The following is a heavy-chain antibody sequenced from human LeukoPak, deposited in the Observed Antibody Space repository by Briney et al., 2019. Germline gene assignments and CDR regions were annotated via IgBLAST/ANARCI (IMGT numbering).Heavy chain of an antibody. D-gene: IGHD3-9*01. CDR3: TTTYYDILTGYYPYFDY. Sequence: GGSLRLSCAASGFTFSNAWMSWVRQAPGKGLEWVGRIKSKTDGGTTDYAAPVKGRFTISRDDSKNTLYLQMNSLKTEDTAVYYCTTTYYDILTGYYPYFDYWGQGTLVTVSS. CDR2: IKSKTDGGTT. J-gene: IGHJ4*02. V-gene: IGHV3-15*01. CDR1: GFTFSNAW.